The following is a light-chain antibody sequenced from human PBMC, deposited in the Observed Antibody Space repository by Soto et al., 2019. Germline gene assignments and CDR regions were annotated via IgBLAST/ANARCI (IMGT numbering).Light chain of an antibody. J-gene: IGKJ1*01. Sequence: DIQMTQPPSTLSASVGDRVTITCRASQSISSWLAWYQQKPGKAPKLLIYKASSLESGVPSRFSGSGSGTEFTLTISSLQPDDFATYYCQQYNSYSQTLGQGTKVDIK. CDR3: QQYNSYSQT. CDR1: QSISSW. CDR2: KAS. V-gene: IGKV1-5*03.